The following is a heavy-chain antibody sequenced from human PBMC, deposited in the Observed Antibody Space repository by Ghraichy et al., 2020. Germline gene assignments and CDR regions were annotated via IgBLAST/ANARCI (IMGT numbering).Heavy chain of an antibody. CDR2: ISGSGGST. V-gene: IGHV3-23*01. D-gene: IGHD1-1*01. CDR3: AKAYNPRPEYYFDY. CDR1: GFTFSSYA. J-gene: IGHJ4*02. Sequence: GGSQRLSCAASGFTFSSYAMSWVRQAPGKGLEWVSAISGSGGSTYYADSVKGRFTISRDNSKNTLYLQMNSLRAEDTAVYYCAKAYNPRPEYYFDYWGQGTLVTVSS.